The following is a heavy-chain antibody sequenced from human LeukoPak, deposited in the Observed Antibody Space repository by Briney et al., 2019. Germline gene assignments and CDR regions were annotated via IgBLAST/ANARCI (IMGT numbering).Heavy chain of an antibody. D-gene: IGHD6-19*01. CDR3: ARGGSGWYQDL. V-gene: IGHV4-34*01. CDR2: VNHSGTT. J-gene: IGHJ5*02. CDR1: GGSFSDFY. Sequence: SETLSLTCAVYGGSFSDFYWSWIRQPPGKGLEGVGEVNHSGTTNYNPSLKSRVSISVDTSKKQFSLKLSSVTAADTAVYYCARGGSGWYQDLWGQGALVTVSS.